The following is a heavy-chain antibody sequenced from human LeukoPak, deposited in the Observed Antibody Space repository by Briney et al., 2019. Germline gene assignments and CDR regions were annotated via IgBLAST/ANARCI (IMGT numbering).Heavy chain of an antibody. Sequence: GVSLRLSCAASGFTFSSYTMNWLRQAPGKGLEWVSSIRSSSSYIYYADSVKGRFTISRDNAKNSLYLQMNSLRAEDTAVYYCARDARMTTVTPWGFDYWGQGTPVTVST. CDR2: IRSSSSYI. CDR3: ARDARMTTVTPWGFDY. CDR1: GFTFSSYT. D-gene: IGHD4-17*01. V-gene: IGHV3-21*01. J-gene: IGHJ4*02.